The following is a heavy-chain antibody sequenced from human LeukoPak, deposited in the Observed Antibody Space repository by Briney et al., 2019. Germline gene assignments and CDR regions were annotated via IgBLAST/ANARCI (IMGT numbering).Heavy chain of an antibody. J-gene: IGHJ4*02. D-gene: IGHD3-10*01. CDR1: GYTLTELS. V-gene: IGHV1-24*01. CDR2: FDPEDGET. CDR3: AKVSGGLLWSLGFYYFDY. Sequence: ASVKVSCKVSGYTLTELSMHWVRQAPGKGLEWMGGFDPEDGETIYAQKFQGRVTMTEDTSTDTAYMELSSLRSEDTAVYYCAKVSGGLLWSLGFYYFDYCGQGTLVTVSS.